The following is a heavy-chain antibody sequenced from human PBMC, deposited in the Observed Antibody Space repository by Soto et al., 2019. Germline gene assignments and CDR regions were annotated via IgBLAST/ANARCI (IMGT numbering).Heavy chain of an antibody. J-gene: IGHJ5*02. CDR2: IYHSGST. D-gene: IGHD6-13*01. CDR3: ARGDSSSFLEFDP. V-gene: IGHV4-30-2*01. CDR1: GGSISSGGSS. Sequence: PSVTLSLTCAVSGGSISSGGSSWTWIRQPPGKGLEWIGYIYHSGSTYYNPSLKSRVTISVDRSKNQFSLKLSSVTAADTAVYYCARGDSSSFLEFDPWGQGTLVTVSS.